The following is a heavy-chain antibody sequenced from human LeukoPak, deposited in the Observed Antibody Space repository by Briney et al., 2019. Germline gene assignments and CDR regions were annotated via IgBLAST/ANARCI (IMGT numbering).Heavy chain of an antibody. Sequence: ASVKVSCKASGYTFTGYYMHWVRQAPGQGLEWMGWINPNSGGTNYAQKFQGRVTMTRDTSISTAYMELSRLRSDDTAVYYCARESAYGSGGSCLNWFDPWGQGTLVTVSS. CDR2: INPNSGGT. CDR3: ARESAYGSGGSCLNWFDP. V-gene: IGHV1-2*02. D-gene: IGHD2-15*01. J-gene: IGHJ5*02. CDR1: GYTFTGYY.